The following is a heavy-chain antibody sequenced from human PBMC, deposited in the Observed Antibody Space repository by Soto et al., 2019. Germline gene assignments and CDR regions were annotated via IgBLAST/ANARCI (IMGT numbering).Heavy chain of an antibody. Sequence: GASVKVSCKVSGYTLTELSMHWVRQAPGKGLEWMGGFDPEDGETIYAQKFQGRVTMTEDTSTDTAYMELSSLRSEDTAVYYCATAHTHGSGSVYYYYYYKDVWGKGTTDIVPS. CDR1: GYTLTELS. V-gene: IGHV1-24*01. CDR3: ATAHTHGSGSVYYYYYYKDV. J-gene: IGHJ6*03. D-gene: IGHD3-10*01. CDR2: FDPEDGET.